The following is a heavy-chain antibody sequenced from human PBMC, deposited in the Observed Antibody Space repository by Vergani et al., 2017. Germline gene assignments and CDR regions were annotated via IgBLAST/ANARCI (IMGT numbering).Heavy chain of an antibody. CDR2: INQDGSQK. V-gene: IGHV3-7*01. CDR3: ARTGDSSNSKDY. D-gene: IGHD6-19*01. J-gene: IGHJ4*02. CDR1: GFTFSSYW. Sequence: EVQLVDSGGGLVQPGGSLRLSCAASGFTFSSYWMNWVRQAPGKGLEWVANINQDGSQKQYVDSVKGRFTISRDNAKNSLYLKMNSLRAEETAVYHCARTGDSSNSKDYWGQGTLVTVSS.